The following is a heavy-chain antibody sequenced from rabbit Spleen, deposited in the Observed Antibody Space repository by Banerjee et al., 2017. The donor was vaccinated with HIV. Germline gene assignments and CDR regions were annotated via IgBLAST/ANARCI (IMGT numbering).Heavy chain of an antibody. CDR3: ARDTASSFSSYGMDL. CDR2: AYAGSSGST. D-gene: IGHD8-1*01. J-gene: IGHJ6*01. Sequence: QSLEESGGGLVKPGGTLTLTCTASGVSFSYSSYMCWVRQAPGKGLEWVACAYAGSSGSTYSATWAKGRFTISKTSSTTVTLQMTSLTAADTATYFCARDTASSFSSYGMDLWGPGTLVTVS. V-gene: IGHV1S40*01. CDR1: GVSFSYSSY.